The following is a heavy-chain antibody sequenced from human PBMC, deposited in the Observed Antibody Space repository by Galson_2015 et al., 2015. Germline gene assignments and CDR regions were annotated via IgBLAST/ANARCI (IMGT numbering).Heavy chain of an antibody. Sequence: SLRLSCAASGFIFSSYAMHWVRQAPGKGPEWVSAISGGGRTYYADSVKGRFTISRDDSKNTLYLQMNSLRAEDTAVYYCAKPYCAGTSCFSRDAFNIWGQGTMVTVSS. CDR1: GFIFSSYA. CDR3: AKPYCAGTSCFSRDAFNI. D-gene: IGHD2-2*01. J-gene: IGHJ3*02. V-gene: IGHV3-23*01. CDR2: ISGGGRT.